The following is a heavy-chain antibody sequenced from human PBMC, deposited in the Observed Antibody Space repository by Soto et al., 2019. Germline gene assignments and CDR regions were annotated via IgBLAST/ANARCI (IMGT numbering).Heavy chain of an antibody. CDR2: IYPGDSDT. V-gene: IGHV5-51*01. D-gene: IGHD3-22*01. J-gene: IGHJ5*02. CDR3: ARHPSSGYNWFDP. Sequence: WIRQHAGKGLEWMGIIYPGDSDTRYSPSFQGQVTISADKSISTAYLQWSSLKASDTAMYYCARHPSSGYNWFDPWGQGTLVTVSS.